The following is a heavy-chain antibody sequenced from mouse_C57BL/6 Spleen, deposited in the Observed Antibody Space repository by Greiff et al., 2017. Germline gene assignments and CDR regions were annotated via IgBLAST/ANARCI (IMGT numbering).Heavy chain of an antibody. V-gene: IGHV1-15*01. CDR1: GYTFTDYE. Sequence: QVQLKESGAELVRPGASVTLSCKASGYTFTDYEMHWVKQTPVHGLEWIGAIDPETGGTAYNQKFKGKAILTADKSSSTAYMELRILTSEDSAVYYCTRPAVVAKYFDVWGTGTTVTVSS. CDR3: TRPAVVAKYFDV. J-gene: IGHJ1*03. D-gene: IGHD1-1*01. CDR2: IDPETGGT.